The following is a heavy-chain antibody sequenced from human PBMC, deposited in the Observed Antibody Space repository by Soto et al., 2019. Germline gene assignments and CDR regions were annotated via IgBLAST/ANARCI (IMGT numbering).Heavy chain of an antibody. Sequence: QLVQSGAEVKKAGSSVKVSCQVSGGTFSSYAISWVRQAPGQGLEWMGGIIPLFGTTNYAEKFQGRVTITADESTSTAYMQLSGLRSEDTAVYYCARGVWDCSGGSCSGWYDPWGQGTLVIVSS. D-gene: IGHD2-15*01. CDR1: GGTFSSYA. J-gene: IGHJ5*02. CDR2: IIPLFGTT. V-gene: IGHV1-69*01. CDR3: ARGVWDCSGGSCSGWYDP.